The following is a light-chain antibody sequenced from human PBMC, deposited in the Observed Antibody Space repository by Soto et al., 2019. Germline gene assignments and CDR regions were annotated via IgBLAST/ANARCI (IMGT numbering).Light chain of an antibody. CDR2: DVS. CDR3: NSYTHSTNWG. J-gene: IGLJ3*02. Sequence: QSALTQPPSASGSPGQSVTISCTGTSSDVGGYNYVSWYQQHPGKAHKLMIYDVSKRPSGVPDLFSGSKSGNTASLTVSGLQAEDEADYYCNSYTHSTNWGFGGGTKLTVL. V-gene: IGLV2-8*01. CDR1: SSDVGGYNY.